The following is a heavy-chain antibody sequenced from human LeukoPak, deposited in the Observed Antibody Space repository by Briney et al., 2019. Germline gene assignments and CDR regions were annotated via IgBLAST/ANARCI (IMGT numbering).Heavy chain of an antibody. CDR3: AKGQGYYIDY. CDR2: IQFDGSSA. Sequence: PGGSLRLSCAASGFTFSSYGMHWVRQAPGKGLEWVAFIQFDGSSAYYVDSVKGRFTFSRDNSKNTLYLQMDSLRTEDTAVYYCAKGQGYYIDYWGQGTLVTVSS. CDR1: GFTFSSYG. V-gene: IGHV3-30*02. J-gene: IGHJ4*02.